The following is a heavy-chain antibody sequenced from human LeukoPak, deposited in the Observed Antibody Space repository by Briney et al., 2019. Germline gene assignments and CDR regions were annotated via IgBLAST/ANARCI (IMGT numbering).Heavy chain of an antibody. Sequence: GGSLRLSCAASGFTFSSYSMNWVRQAPGKGLEWASYISSSSSTTYYADSVKGRFTISRDNAKNSLYLQMNSLRAEDTAVYYCARVAAAGIHLDYWGQGTLVTVSS. J-gene: IGHJ4*02. V-gene: IGHV3-48*04. D-gene: IGHD6-13*01. CDR3: ARVAAAGIHLDY. CDR2: ISSSSSTT. CDR1: GFTFSSYS.